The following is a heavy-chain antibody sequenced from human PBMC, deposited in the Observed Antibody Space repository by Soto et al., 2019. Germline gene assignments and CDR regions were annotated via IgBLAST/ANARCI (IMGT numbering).Heavy chain of an antibody. Sequence: LRLSCATSGFTFSDYWIHWVRQVPGEGLVWVSRIDGYGTNTDYAESVRGRFTISRDSAKSTAFLQVDSLRVEDTAVYHCVRLGFVGEGDFWGQGILVTVSS. V-gene: IGHV3-74*01. J-gene: IGHJ4*02. CDR3: VRLGFVGEGDF. CDR1: GFTFSDYW. D-gene: IGHD1-26*01. CDR2: IDGYGTNT.